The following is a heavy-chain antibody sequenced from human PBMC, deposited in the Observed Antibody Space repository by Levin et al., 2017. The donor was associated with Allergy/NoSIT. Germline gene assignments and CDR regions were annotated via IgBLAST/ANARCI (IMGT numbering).Heavy chain of an antibody. J-gene: IGHJ4*02. D-gene: IGHD3-16*01. V-gene: IGHV3-11*01. Sequence: SCAASGFTFSDYYMTWMRQAPGQGLEWVSYISTSGSTIYYADSVRGRFTVSRDNAKNTLDLQMNSLRAEDTAVYYCARDPGGVNFFNYWGQGTLVTVSS. CDR1: GFTFSDYY. CDR2: ISTSGSTI. CDR3: ARDPGGVNFFNY.